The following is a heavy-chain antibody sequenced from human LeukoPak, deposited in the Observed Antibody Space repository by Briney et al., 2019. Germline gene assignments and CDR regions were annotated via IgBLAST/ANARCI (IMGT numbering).Heavy chain of an antibody. CDR2: INPNSGGA. CDR1: GYTFTGYY. V-gene: IGHV1-2*06. Sequence: ASVKVSCKASGYTFTGYYIHWVRQAPGQGLEWMGRINPNSGGADYAQKFQGRVSMTRDTSISTAYMELSSLRSDDTAIYYCARGPRLDSSGWYYGAFDIWGQGTMVTVSS. D-gene: IGHD6-19*01. J-gene: IGHJ3*02. CDR3: ARGPRLDSSGWYYGAFDI.